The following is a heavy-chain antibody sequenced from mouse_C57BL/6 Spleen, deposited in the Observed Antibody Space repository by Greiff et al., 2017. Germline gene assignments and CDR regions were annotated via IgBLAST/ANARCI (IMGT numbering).Heavy chain of an antibody. CDR1: GYTFTSYW. CDR2: IDPNSGGT. Sequence: VQLQQPGAELVKPGASVKLSCKASGYTFTSYWLHWVKQRPGRGLEWIGRIDPNSGGTKYNEKFKSKATLTVDKPSSTAYMQLSSLTSEDSAVYYCARSPNWDAGYFDYWGQGTTLTVSS. D-gene: IGHD4-1*01. CDR3: ARSPNWDAGYFDY. J-gene: IGHJ2*01. V-gene: IGHV1-72*01.